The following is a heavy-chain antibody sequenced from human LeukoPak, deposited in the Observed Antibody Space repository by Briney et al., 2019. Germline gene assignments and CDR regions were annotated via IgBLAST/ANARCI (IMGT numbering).Heavy chain of an antibody. V-gene: IGHV3-74*01. CDR2: INTDGSSA. CDR1: GFTFTTYW. J-gene: IGHJ3*02. D-gene: IGHD2-21*01. CDR3: ARGDYAFDI. Sequence: GGSLRLSCAASGFTFTTYWMHWVRQAPGKGLVWVSRINTDGSSASYADSVKGRFTISRDTAKNTLYLQMNSLRAEDTAVYYSARGDYAFDIWGQGTMVTVSS.